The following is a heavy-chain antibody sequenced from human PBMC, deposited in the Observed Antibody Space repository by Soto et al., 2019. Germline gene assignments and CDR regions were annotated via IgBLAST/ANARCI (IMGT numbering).Heavy chain of an antibody. CDR1: GFTFRRHY. CDR2: IKEDGSEK. J-gene: IGHJ3*01. Sequence: EVQLVESGGGLVQPGGSLRLSCAASGFTFRRHYMNWVRQAPGKGLEWVANIKEDGSEKHYVDSVKGRFTISRDNAKNSLYLQMNSLRAEDTAVYYCARGGALDVWGQGTMVTAPS. CDR3: ARGGALDV. V-gene: IGHV3-7*01.